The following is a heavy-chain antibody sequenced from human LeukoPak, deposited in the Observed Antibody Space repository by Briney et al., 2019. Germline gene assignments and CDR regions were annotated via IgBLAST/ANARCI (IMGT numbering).Heavy chain of an antibody. CDR3: AREYSPYGYSDY. V-gene: IGHV4-59*01. Sequence: SETLSLTCTVSGGSISSYYWSWIRQPPGKGLEWIGYIYYSGSTNYNPSLKSRVTISVDTSKNQFSLKLSSVTAADTAVYYCAREYSPYGYSDYWGQGTLVTVSS. J-gene: IGHJ4*02. D-gene: IGHD2-21*01. CDR2: IYYSGST. CDR1: GGSISSYY.